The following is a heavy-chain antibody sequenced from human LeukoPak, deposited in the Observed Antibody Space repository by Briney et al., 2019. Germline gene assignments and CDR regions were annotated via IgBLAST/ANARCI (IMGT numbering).Heavy chain of an antibody. CDR3: ARAGRKSRGVDIVRKKETGYYYYLDV. CDR1: GFTFSSYS. Sequence: PGGSLRLSCAASGFTFSSYSMNWVRQAPGKGLEWVSSISSSSSYIYYADSVKGRFTISRDNAKNSLYLQMNSLRVEDTAVYYCARAGRKSRGVDIVRKKETGYYYYLDVWDKGTTVTVSS. CDR2: ISSSSSYI. J-gene: IGHJ6*03. V-gene: IGHV3-21*01. D-gene: IGHD2-15*01.